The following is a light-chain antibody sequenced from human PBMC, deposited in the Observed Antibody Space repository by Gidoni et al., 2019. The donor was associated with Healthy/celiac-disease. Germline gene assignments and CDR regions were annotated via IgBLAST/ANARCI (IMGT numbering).Light chain of an antibody. J-gene: IGLJ2*01. CDR3: QAWDSSTVV. Sequence: SYELPQPPSASVSPGQTASITCSGDKLGDKYACWYQQKPGQSPVLVIYQDSQRPSGIPERFSGSNTGNTATLTISGTQAMDEADYYCQAWDSSTVVFGGGTKLTVL. CDR2: QDS. V-gene: IGLV3-1*01. CDR1: KLGDKY.